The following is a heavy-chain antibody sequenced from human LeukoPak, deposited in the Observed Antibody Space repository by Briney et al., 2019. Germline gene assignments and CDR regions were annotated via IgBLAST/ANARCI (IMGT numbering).Heavy chain of an antibody. V-gene: IGHV3-9*03. CDR3: AKGGAGSSSSELDY. Sequence: GGSLRLSCAASGFTFDVYAMQWARHAPGKGLEGVSGISWNSGSIGYADSVKGRFTISRDNAKSSLYLQMNSLRAEDMALYYCAKGGAGSSSSELDYWGQGTLVTVSS. CDR2: ISWNSGSI. D-gene: IGHD6-6*01. CDR1: GFTFDVYA. J-gene: IGHJ4*02.